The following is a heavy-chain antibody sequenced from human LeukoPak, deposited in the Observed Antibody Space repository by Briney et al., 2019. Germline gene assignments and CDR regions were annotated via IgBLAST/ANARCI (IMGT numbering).Heavy chain of an antibody. CDR2: ISAYTGNT. J-gene: IGHJ3*02. CDR3: ARGLYYFGSGTFQNTDNDAFDI. CDR1: GYTFSSYA. Sequence: ASVKVSCKASGYTFSSYAITWVRQAPGQALEWMGWISAYTGNTNYAQKLQGRVTMTTDTSTSTAYMELRSLRSDDTAVYYCARGLYYFGSGTFQNTDNDAFDIWGQGTMVTVSS. V-gene: IGHV1-18*01. D-gene: IGHD3-10*01.